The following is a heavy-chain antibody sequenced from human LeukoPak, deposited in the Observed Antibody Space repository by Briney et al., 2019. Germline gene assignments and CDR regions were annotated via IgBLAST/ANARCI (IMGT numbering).Heavy chain of an antibody. D-gene: IGHD4-17*01. J-gene: IGHJ5*02. CDR3: AREGDYGDYGS. CDR1: GFTFSSYG. CDR2: ISGSGGST. V-gene: IGHV3-23*01. Sequence: GGSLRLSCAASGFTFSSYGMSWVRQAPGKGLEWVSAISGSGGSTYYADSVKGRFTISRDNAKNSLYLQMNSLRAEDTAVYYCAREGDYGDYGSWGQGTLVTVSS.